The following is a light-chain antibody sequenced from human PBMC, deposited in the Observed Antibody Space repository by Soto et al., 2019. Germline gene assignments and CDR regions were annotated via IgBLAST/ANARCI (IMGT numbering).Light chain of an antibody. CDR3: CSYAAINTP. CDR1: SSDVGSYNL. Sequence: QSALTQPASVSGSPGQSITISCTGTSSDVGSYNLVSWYQQHPGKPPKLMIYEGTKRPSGVSTRFSGPKSDNTASLTISGLQAEDEADYYCCSYAAINTPLGGGTKLTVL. V-gene: IGLV2-23*01. CDR2: EGT. J-gene: IGLJ2*01.